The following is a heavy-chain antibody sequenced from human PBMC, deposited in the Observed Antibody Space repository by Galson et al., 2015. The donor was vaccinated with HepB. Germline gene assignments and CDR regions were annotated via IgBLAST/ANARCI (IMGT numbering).Heavy chain of an antibody. CDR3: ASAVGDYGDGPGVRGDGGFDY. Sequence: QSGAEVKKPGESLRISCKGSGYSFTSYWISWVRQMPGKGLEWMGRIDPSDSYTNYSPSFQGHVTISADKSISTAYLQWSSLKASDTAMYYCASAVGDYGDGPGVRGDGGFDYWGQGTLVTVSS. D-gene: IGHD4-17*01. J-gene: IGHJ4*02. CDR2: IDPSDSYT. V-gene: IGHV5-10-1*01. CDR1: GYSFTSYW.